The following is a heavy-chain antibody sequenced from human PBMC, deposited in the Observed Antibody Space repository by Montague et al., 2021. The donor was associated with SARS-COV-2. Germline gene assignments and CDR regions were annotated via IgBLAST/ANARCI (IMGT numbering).Heavy chain of an antibody. Sequence: SETLSLTCTASDVSLSSSTWWSWVRQSPGKGLEWVGETYLSGFTQYNPSVKSRVTISLDDSRSQFSLRLTSVTAADTAVYFCARGGLGNRGFDYWGQGALVTVSS. CDR1: DVSLSSSTW. D-gene: IGHD3/OR15-3a*01. J-gene: IGHJ4*02. CDR2: TYLSGFT. CDR3: ARGGLGNRGFDY. V-gene: IGHV4-4*02.